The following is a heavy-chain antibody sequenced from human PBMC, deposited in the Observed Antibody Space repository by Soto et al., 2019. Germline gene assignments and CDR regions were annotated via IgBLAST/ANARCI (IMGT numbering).Heavy chain of an antibody. CDR2: IYYSGST. Sequence: PSETLSLTCTVSGGSISSYYWRWIRQPPGKGLEWIGYIYYSGSTNYNPSLKSRVTISVDTSKNQFSLKLSSVTAADTAVYYCARGIIAADDYWGQGRMVTVSS. V-gene: IGHV4-59*01. J-gene: IGHJ4*02. D-gene: IGHD6-13*01. CDR3: ARGIIAADDY. CDR1: GGSISSYY.